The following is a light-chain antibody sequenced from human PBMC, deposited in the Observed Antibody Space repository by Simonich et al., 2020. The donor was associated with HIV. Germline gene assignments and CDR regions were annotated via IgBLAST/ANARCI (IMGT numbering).Light chain of an antibody. CDR2: DAS. CDR1: QSVSSSY. CDR3: QQRSNWRGT. V-gene: IGKV3D-20*02. Sequence: EIVLTQSPGTLSLSPGERATLSCRASQSVSSSYLAWYQQKPGLAPRLLIYDASSRATGIPDRFSGSGSGTDFTLTISRLEPEDFAVYYCQQRSNWRGTFGPGTKVDIK. J-gene: IGKJ3*01.